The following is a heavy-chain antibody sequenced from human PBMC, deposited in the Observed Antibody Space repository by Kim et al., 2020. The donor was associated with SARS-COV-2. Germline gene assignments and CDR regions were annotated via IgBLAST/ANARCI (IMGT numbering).Heavy chain of an antibody. CDR2: ISWNSGSI. V-gene: IGHV3-9*01. J-gene: IGHJ1*01. D-gene: IGHD7-27*01. CDR1: GFSFDDYA. CDR3: AKDLSLAWGSRRFFQD. Sequence: GGSLRLSCAASGFSFDDYAMHWVRQVPGRGLEWVSGISWNSGSIGYADSVKGRFTISRDNAKNSLHLQMNSLRAEATAFYYCAKDLSLAWGSRRFFQDWGQGTLVTVSS.